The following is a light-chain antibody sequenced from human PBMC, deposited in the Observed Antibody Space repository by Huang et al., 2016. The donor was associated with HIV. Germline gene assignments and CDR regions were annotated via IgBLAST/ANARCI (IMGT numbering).Light chain of an antibody. J-gene: IGKJ2*01. CDR3: QQYGSSPYT. CDR2: GAS. Sequence: EIVLTQSPGTLPLSPGERVTLSCRASQSVSSSYLAWYQQKPGQAPRLLIYGASNRATGVPDRFTGSGSGTDFTLTINRLEPEDFAVYYCQQYGSSPYTFGQGTKLEIK. CDR1: QSVSSSY. V-gene: IGKV3-20*01.